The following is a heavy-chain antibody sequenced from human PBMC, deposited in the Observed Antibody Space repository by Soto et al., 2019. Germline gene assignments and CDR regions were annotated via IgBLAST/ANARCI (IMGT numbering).Heavy chain of an antibody. V-gene: IGHV1-69*13. CDR2: IIPIFGAA. D-gene: IGHD2-15*01. CDR3: ARVTPHDCTGGSCYSLAAFGI. CDR1: GGTFSTDT. J-gene: IGHJ3*02. Sequence: SVKVFCKTSGGTFSTDTISWVRQAPGQGLGWMGGIIPIFGAAKNAQKFQGRLTITADELTNTAYMERSSPRSGDTAVYYCARVTPHDCTGGSCYSLAAFGIWG.